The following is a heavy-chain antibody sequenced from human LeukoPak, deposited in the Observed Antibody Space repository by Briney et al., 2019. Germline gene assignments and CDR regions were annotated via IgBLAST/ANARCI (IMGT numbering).Heavy chain of an antibody. CDR2: ITGSGNT. D-gene: IGHD5-18*01. CDR3: ARAPMAGYTYTMGS. CDR1: GFTFSSYS. V-gene: IGHV3-66*01. Sequence: GGSLRLPCAASGFTFSSYSMNWVRQAPGKGLEWVSLITGSGNTYYADSVKGRFTISRDNSKNMLYLQMNSLRAGDTAVYYCARAPMAGYTYTMGSRGQGTLVTVSS. J-gene: IGHJ4*02.